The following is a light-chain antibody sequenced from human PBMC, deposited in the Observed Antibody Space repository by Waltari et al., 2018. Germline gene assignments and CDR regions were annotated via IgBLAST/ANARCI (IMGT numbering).Light chain of an antibody. J-gene: IGKJ1*01. CDR1: QSLLHSDGKTY. Sequence: DVVMTQTPLSLSVTPGQPASISCKSSQSLLHSDGKTYLSWYLQKPGQPPQLLISEVSNRVSGVPDRFSGSGSGTDFTLKISRVEADDVGVYYCMQIKQLPPWTFGQGTKVEIK. CDR2: EVS. V-gene: IGKV2D-29*01. CDR3: MQIKQLPPWT.